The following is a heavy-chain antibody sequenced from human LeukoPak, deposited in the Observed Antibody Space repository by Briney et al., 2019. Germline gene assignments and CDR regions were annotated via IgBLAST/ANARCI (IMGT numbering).Heavy chain of an antibody. CDR2: IKQDGSEE. V-gene: IGHV3-7*01. CDR1: GFTFSNHW. J-gene: IGHJ6*02. CDR3: ARGGCSSTSCSFGMDV. D-gene: IGHD2-2*01. Sequence: GGSRRLACEASGFTFSNHWMTWVRQAPGKGLEWVADIKQDGSEEFYVDSVKGRFTISRDNAKNSVYLQMNSLRVEDTAVYYCARGGCSSTSCSFGMDVWGQGTTVTVSS.